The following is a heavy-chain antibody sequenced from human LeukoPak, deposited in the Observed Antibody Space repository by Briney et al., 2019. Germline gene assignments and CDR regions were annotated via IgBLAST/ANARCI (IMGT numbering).Heavy chain of an antibody. V-gene: IGHV4-34*01. CDR3: ARRFYDDYGDPSRFDY. CDR2: INHSGST. Sequence: PSETLSLTCAVYGGSFSGYYWSWIRQPPGKGLEWIGEINHSGSTNYNPSLKSRVTISVDTSKNQFSLKLSSVTAADTAVYYCARRFYDDYGDPSRFDYWGQGTLVTVSS. J-gene: IGHJ4*02. D-gene: IGHD4-17*01. CDR1: GGSFSGYY.